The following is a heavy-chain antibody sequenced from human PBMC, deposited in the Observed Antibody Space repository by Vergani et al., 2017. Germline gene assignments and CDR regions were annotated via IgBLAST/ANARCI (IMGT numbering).Heavy chain of an antibody. Sequence: QVQLQESGPGVVKPSQTLSLTCAVSGGSISSGDHCWTWTRPRPGKGLEWIGYIFYSGPTYDNPSLRSRLTISVDTSQNQFSLKLRSVTAADTAVYYCARVDTQVPATSHFYYMDVWGKGTTVVVSS. V-gene: IGHV4-31*11. D-gene: IGHD6-25*01. J-gene: IGHJ6*03. CDR1: GGSISSGDHC. CDR2: IFYSGPT. CDR3: ARVDTQVPATSHFYYMDV.